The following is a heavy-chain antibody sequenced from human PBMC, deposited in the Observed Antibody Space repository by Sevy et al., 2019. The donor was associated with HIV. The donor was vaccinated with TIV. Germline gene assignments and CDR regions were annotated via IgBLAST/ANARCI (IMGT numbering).Heavy chain of an antibody. CDR2: IIPVFGTP. J-gene: IGHJ6*03. V-gene: IGHV1-69*13. CDR1: GGTFSDYA. D-gene: IGHD2-2*02. CDR3: ARVQCRSTSCYTGYYYYYMDV. Sequence: ASVKVSCKASGGTFSDYAISWVRQAPGQGLEWMGAIIPVFGTPNYAQKFQGTVTITADESTSTAFMELSRLRSDDTAVYFCARVQCRSTSCYTGYYYYYMDVWGEGTTVTVSS.